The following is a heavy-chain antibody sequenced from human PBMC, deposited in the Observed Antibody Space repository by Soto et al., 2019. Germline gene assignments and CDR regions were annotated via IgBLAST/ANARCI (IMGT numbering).Heavy chain of an antibody. J-gene: IGHJ3*02. CDR2: TYYRSKWYN. Sequence: SQTLSLTCAISGDSVSSNSAAWNWIRQSPSRGLEWLGRTYYRSKWYNDYAVSVKSRITINPDTSKNQFSLQLNSVTPEGTAVYYCARDQGPSGYCSGGSCSHAFDIWGQGTMVTVSS. CDR1: GDSVSSNSAA. CDR3: ARDQGPSGYCSGGSCSHAFDI. V-gene: IGHV6-1*01. D-gene: IGHD2-15*01.